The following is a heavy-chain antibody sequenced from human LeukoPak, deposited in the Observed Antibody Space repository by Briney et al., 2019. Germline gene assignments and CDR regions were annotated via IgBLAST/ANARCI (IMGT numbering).Heavy chain of an antibody. J-gene: IGHJ5*02. D-gene: IGHD7-27*01. CDR1: GGSISSGGYS. V-gene: IGHV4-30-2*01. CDR3: ARESASWGNNWFDP. Sequence: KPSETLSLTCAVSGGSISSGGYSWSWIRQPPGKGLEWIGYIYHSGSTYYNPSLKSRVTISVDRSKNQFSLKLSSVTAADTAVYYCARESASWGNNWFDPWGQGTLVTVSS. CDR2: IYHSGST.